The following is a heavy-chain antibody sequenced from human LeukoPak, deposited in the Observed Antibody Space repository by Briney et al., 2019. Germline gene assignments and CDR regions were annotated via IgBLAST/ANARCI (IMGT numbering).Heavy chain of an antibody. CDR1: GYTFTSYY. CDR3: ARDPTSHLRRPLYYFDY. CDR2: INPSGGST. J-gene: IGHJ4*02. D-gene: IGHD2-2*01. V-gene: IGHV1-46*01. Sequence: ASVKVSCKASGYTFTSYYMHWVRQAPGQGLEWMGIINPSGGSTSYAQKFQGRVTMTRDMSTSTVYMELSSLRSEDTAVYYCARDPTSHLRRPLYYFDYWGQGTLVTVSS.